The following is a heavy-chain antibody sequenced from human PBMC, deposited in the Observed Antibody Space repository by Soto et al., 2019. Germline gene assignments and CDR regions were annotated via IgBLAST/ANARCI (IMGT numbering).Heavy chain of an antibody. J-gene: IGHJ5*02. CDR2: IDASSTHI. CDR1: GFSFSTYN. D-gene: IGHD3-16*01. CDR3: VRQQYDFLVDP. Sequence: LRLSCAASGFSFSTYNMNWVRQAPGKGLEWVSSIDASSTHIYYADSVEGRFTISRDNGKSSLYLQMDSLRAEDTALYYCVRQQYDFLVDPWGQGTLVTVSS. V-gene: IGHV3-21*01.